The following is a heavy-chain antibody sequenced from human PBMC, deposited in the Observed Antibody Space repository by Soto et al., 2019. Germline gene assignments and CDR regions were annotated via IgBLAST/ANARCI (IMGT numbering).Heavy chain of an antibody. CDR2: IGGKSEDYVT. CDR3: AKYSGTASIPAA. V-gene: IGHV3-73*01. Sequence: GGSLRLSCAASGFIFSSYAMSWVRQAPGKGLEWVGRIGGKSEDYVTSYGESVRGRFSISRDDSKNTAYLQMNSLKTEDTAVFYCAKYSGTASIPAALGQGTLVTVSS. CDR1: GFIFSSYA. J-gene: IGHJ5*01. D-gene: IGHD1-26*01.